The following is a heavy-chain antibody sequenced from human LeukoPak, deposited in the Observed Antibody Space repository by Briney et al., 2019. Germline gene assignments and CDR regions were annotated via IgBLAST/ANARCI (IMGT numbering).Heavy chain of an antibody. D-gene: IGHD6-19*01. CDR3: ARVLEGSSGQHWYFDL. CDR2: INHSGST. V-gene: IGHV4-34*01. J-gene: IGHJ2*01. CDR1: GGTFSGYY. Sequence: SETLSLTCAVYGGTFSGYYWSWIRQPPGKGLEWIGEINHSGSTNYNPSLKSQVTISVDTSKNQFSLKLSSVTAADTAVYYCARVLEGSSGQHWYFDLWGRGTLVTVSS.